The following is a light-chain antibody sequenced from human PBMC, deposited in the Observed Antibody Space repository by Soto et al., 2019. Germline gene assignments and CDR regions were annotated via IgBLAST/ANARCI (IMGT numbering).Light chain of an antibody. CDR3: CSYTTSNTRQIV. CDR1: SSNVGGYNY. Sequence: SVMTQPASVSVSPGQSITISCTGTSSNVGGYNYVSWYQQHPGKAPKFMIYDVSNRPSGVSNRFSGSKSGNTASLTISGLQAEDEADYYCCSYTTSNTRQIVFGTGTKVTVL. V-gene: IGLV2-14*01. J-gene: IGLJ1*01. CDR2: DVS.